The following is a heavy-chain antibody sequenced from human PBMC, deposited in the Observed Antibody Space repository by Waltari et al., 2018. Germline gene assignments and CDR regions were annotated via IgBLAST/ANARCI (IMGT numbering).Heavy chain of an antibody. CDR3: ARVVATSPFDY. Sequence: QLQLQESGPGLVKPSETLSLTCTVSGGSISSRSYYWGWIRQPPGKGLEWIGSIYYSGSTYYNPSLKSRVTISVDTSKNQFSLKLSSVTAADTAVYYCARVVATSPFDYWGQGTLVTVSS. V-gene: IGHV4-39*07. CDR1: GGSISSRSYY. D-gene: IGHD5-12*01. J-gene: IGHJ4*02. CDR2: IYYSGST.